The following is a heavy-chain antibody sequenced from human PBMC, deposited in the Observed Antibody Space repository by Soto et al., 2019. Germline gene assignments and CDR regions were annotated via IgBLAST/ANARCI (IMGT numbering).Heavy chain of an antibody. V-gene: IGHV3-33*01. D-gene: IGHD3-10*01. CDR1: GFTFSSYG. CDR2: IWYDGSNK. J-gene: IGHJ6*02. Sequence: PGGSLRLSCAASGFTFSSYGMHWVRQAPGKGLEWVAVIWYDGSNKYYADSVKGRFTISRDNSKNTLYLQMNSLRAEDTAAYYCARDRHYYGSGQGRYYYYGMDVWGQGTTVTVSS. CDR3: ARDRHYYGSGQGRYYYYGMDV.